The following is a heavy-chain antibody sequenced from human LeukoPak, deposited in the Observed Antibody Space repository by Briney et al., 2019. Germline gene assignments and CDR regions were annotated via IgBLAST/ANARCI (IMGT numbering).Heavy chain of an antibody. J-gene: IGHJ3*02. CDR2: ISYDGSNK. CDR3: AKDDFGDYGDAFEI. Sequence: GRSLRLSRAASGFTFSSYGMHWVRQTPGMGLEWVAVISYDGSNKYYADSVKGRFTISRDNSKNTLYLQMNSLRAEDTAVYYCAKDDFGDYGDAFEIWGQGTMVTVSS. V-gene: IGHV3-30*18. CDR1: GFTFSSYG. D-gene: IGHD4-17*01.